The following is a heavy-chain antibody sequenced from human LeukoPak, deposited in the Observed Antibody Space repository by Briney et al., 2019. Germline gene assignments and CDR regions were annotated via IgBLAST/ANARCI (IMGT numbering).Heavy chain of an antibody. V-gene: IGHV3-15*01. CDR3: ATDLGLTMIRGVFVK. CDR1: GVTPTNAC. Sequence: GRSLCLSCAPSGVTPTNACMSWGCPAPGGRGGWVGGIKSNSDSDTTDNAAHVKGTLTVSRDDSKDTVYLHMHTVKDADTAVYYCATDLGLTMIRGVFVKWGQGALVTVSS. J-gene: IGHJ4*02. CDR2: IKSNSDSDTT. D-gene: IGHD3-10*01.